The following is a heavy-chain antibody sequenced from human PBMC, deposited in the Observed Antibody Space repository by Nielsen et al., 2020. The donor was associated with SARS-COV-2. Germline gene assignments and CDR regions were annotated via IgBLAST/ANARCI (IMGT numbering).Heavy chain of an antibody. Sequence: WVGQAPGQRLEWMGWINAGNGNTKYSQKFQGRVTITRDTSASTAYMELSSLRSEDTAVYYCARSMVRGVITFDYWGQGTLVTVSS. CDR3: ARSMVRGVITFDY. CDR2: INAGNGNT. V-gene: IGHV1-3*01. J-gene: IGHJ4*02. D-gene: IGHD3-10*01.